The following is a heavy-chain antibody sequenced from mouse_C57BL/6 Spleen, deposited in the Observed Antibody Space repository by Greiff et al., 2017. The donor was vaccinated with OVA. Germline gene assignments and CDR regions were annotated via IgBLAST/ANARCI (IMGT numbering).Heavy chain of an antibody. CDR2: IDPSDSYT. V-gene: IGHV1-59*01. Sequence: QVHVKQPGAELVRPGTSVKLSCKASGYTFTSYWMHWVKQRPGQGLEWIGVIDPSDSYTNYNQKFKGKATLTVDTSSSTAYMQLSSLTSEDSAVYYCARYGLPYYFDYWGQGTTLTVAS. CDR3: ARYGLPYYFDY. D-gene: IGHD2-2*01. CDR1: GYTFTSYW. J-gene: IGHJ2*01.